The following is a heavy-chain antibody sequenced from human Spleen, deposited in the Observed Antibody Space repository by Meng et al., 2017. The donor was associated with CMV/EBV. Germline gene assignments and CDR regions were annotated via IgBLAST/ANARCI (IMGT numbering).Heavy chain of an antibody. J-gene: IGHJ4*02. V-gene: IGHV3-66*02. CDR1: GFTVSSSY. D-gene: IGHD5-12*01. CDR2: IYTDGST. Sequence: GESLKISCLTSGFTVSSSYMHWVRQAPGKGLEWVSLIYTDGSTSYADFVRGRFTISRDTSKNTLYLQMNSLRVEDTAVYYCAKWATDTDNDYWGQGALVTVSS. CDR3: AKWATDTDNDY.